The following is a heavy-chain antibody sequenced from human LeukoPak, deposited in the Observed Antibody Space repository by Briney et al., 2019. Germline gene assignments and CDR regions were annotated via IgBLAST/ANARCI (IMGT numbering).Heavy chain of an antibody. V-gene: IGHV5-51*01. D-gene: IGHD1-26*01. Sequence: GESLKISCKGSGYSFTNYWIGWVRQIPGKGLEWTGIIYPGDSDTRYIPSFQGQVTISADKSINTAYLQWSSLKASDTAMYYCARRVDSYWFFDYWGQGTLVTVSS. CDR1: GYSFTNYW. CDR3: ARRVDSYWFFDY. CDR2: IYPGDSDT. J-gene: IGHJ4*02.